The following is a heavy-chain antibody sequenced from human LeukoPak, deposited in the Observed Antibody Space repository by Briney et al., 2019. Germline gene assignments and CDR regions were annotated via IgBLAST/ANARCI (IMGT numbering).Heavy chain of an antibody. V-gene: IGHV1-3*01. CDR2: INAANGNT. J-gene: IGHJ4*02. Sequence: GASVKVSCKASGYTFTSYAMHWVRQAPGQRLEWMGWINAANGNTKYLEKFQGRVTITRDTSASTAYMELSSLRSDDTAVYYCARDPNSGYHDYWGQGTLVTVSS. D-gene: IGHD6-25*01. CDR3: ARDPNSGYHDY. CDR1: GYTFTSYA.